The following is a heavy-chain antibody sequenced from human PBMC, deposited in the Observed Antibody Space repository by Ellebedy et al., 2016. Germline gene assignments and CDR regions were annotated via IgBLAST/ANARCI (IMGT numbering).Heavy chain of an antibody. CDR2: ISWDSAVI. CDR1: GCTFNDYA. J-gene: IGHJ4*02. V-gene: IGHV3-9*01. Sequence: SLKISXAGSGCTFNDYALHWVRQAPGKGLKWVSGISWDSAVIGYGGSVKGRFTISKDSAKNYLYLQMNSLRPEDTAFYYCAKGTMDYFYHWGQGTLVTVSS. CDR3: AKGTMDYFYH. D-gene: IGHD4/OR15-4a*01.